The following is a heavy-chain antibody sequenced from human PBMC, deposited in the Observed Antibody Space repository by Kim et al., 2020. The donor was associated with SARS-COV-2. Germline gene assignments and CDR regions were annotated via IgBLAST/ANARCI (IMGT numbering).Heavy chain of an antibody. CDR2: IYYSGST. CDR3: ARGDSSSWYVGWFDP. CDR1: GGSISSGGYY. Sequence: SETLSLTCTVSGGSISSGGYYWSWIRQHPGKGLEWIGYIYYSGSTYYNPSLKSRVTISVDTSKNQFSLKLSSVTAADTAVYYCARGDSSSWYVGWFDPWGQGTLVTVSS. V-gene: IGHV4-31*03. D-gene: IGHD6-13*01. J-gene: IGHJ5*02.